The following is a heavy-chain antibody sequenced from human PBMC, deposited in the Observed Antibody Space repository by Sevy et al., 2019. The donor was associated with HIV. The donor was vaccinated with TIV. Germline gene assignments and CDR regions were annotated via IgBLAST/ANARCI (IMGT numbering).Heavy chain of an antibody. V-gene: IGHV1-24*01. Sequence: ASVKVSCKVSGYTLTELSMHWLRQARGKGLEWVGSFDPEDGETVYEHNFQGRVSMTEDTSTDTAYMEVISLKFEDTAVYYCATTKDYYDSSGYPFDYWGQGTLVTVSS. CDR3: ATTKDYYDSSGYPFDY. CDR2: FDPEDGET. J-gene: IGHJ4*02. D-gene: IGHD3-22*01. CDR1: GYTLTELS.